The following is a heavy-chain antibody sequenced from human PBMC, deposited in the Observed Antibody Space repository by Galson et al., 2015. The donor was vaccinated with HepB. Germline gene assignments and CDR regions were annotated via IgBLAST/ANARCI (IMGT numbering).Heavy chain of an antibody. D-gene: IGHD5-18*01. CDR2: IYYSGST. V-gene: IGHV4-30-4*01. CDR1: GGSISSGDYY. J-gene: IGHJ4*02. Sequence: LTCTVSGGSISSGDYYWSWIRQPPGKGLEWIGYIYYSGSTYYNTSLKSRVTISVDTSKNQFSLKLSSVTAADTAVYYCARVNTAMECLFDYWGQGTLVAASP. CDR3: ARVNTAMECLFDY.